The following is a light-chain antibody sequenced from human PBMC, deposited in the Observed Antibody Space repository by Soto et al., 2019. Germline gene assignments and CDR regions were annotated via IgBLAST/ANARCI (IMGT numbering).Light chain of an antibody. Sequence: EIVLTQSPATLSLSPGERNTLSCRASQSVSSYLAWYQQKPGQAPRLLIYYASNRATGIPARFSGSGSGTNFTLTISSLEPEDFAVYYCQQRSNWPPTWTFGQGTKVDIK. CDR3: QQRSNWPPTWT. CDR2: YAS. V-gene: IGKV3-11*01. CDR1: QSVSSY. J-gene: IGKJ1*01.